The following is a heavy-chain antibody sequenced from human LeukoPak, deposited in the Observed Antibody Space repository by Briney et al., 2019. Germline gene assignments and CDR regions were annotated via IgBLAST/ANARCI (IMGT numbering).Heavy chain of an antibody. V-gene: IGHV4-31*03. CDR1: GGSISSGDYY. CDR3: ARGEEYYDFWSGSPGGGMDV. D-gene: IGHD3-3*01. J-gene: IGHJ6*02. CDR2: IYYSGST. Sequence: SETLSLTCTVSGGSISSGDYYWNWIRQHPGKGLEWIGYIYYSGSTYYNPSLKSRVTISVDTSKNQFSLKLSSVTAADTAVYYCARGEEYYDFWSGSPGGGMDVWGQGTTVTVSS.